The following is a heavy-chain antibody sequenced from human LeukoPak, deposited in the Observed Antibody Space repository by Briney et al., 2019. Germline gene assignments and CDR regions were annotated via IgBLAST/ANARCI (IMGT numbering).Heavy chain of an antibody. D-gene: IGHD1-26*01. CDR2: IYSGGST. J-gene: IGHJ4*02. V-gene: IGHV3-66*02. CDR1: GFTVSSNY. Sequence: GGSLRLSCAASGFTVSSNYMSWVRQAPGKGLEWVSVIYSGGSTYYADSVKGRFTISRDNSKNTLYLQMNSLRAEDTAVYYCAKNRGGSYYSGSDYWGQGTLVTVSS. CDR3: AKNRGGSYYSGSDY.